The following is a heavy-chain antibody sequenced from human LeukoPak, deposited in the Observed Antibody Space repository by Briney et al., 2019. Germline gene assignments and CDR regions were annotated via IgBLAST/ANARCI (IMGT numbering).Heavy chain of an antibody. V-gene: IGHV3-66*01. CDR2: IYSGGST. Sequence: PGGSLRLSCAASGFTVSSNYMSWVRQAPGKGLEWVSVIYSGGSTYYADSVKGRFTISRDNSKNTLYLQMNSLRAEDTAVYYCAREVVATRAYYFDYWGQGTLVTVSS. D-gene: IGHD5-12*01. J-gene: IGHJ4*02. CDR1: GFTVSSNY. CDR3: AREVVATRAYYFDY.